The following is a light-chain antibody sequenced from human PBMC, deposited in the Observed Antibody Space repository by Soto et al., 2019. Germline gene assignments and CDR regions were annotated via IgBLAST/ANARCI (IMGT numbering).Light chain of an antibody. V-gene: IGKV3-15*01. CDR2: DAS. CDR3: QQYNYWPS. Sequence: EIVMTQSPATLSVSPGERATLSCRASQIVSSNVAWYQQKAGQAPRLLINDASTRATGIPARFSGSGSGTEFTLTISSLQSEDFAVYYCQQYNYWPSFGQGTKVEIK. CDR1: QIVSSN. J-gene: IGKJ1*01.